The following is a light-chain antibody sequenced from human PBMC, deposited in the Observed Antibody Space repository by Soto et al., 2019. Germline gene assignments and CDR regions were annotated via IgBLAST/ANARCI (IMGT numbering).Light chain of an antibody. CDR1: SSDVGSYNL. CDR2: EVT. V-gene: IGLV2-23*02. CDR3: CSYAGSSTYV. Sequence: QSALTQPASVSGSPGPSITLSCTGTSSDVGSYNLVSWYQQHPDKAPKLMIHEVTKRPSGVSNRFSGSKSGNTASLTISGLQAEDEADYYCCSYAGSSTYVFGTGTKVTVL. J-gene: IGLJ1*01.